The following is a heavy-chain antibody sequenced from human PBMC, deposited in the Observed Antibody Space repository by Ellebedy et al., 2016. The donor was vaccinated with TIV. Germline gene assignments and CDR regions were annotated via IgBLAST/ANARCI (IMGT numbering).Heavy chain of an antibody. CDR1: GFISSAFW. D-gene: IGHD1-26*01. CDR3: ARDISGSYYADY. Sequence: GESLKISCAGSGFISSAFWMHWVRQAPGKGLVWVSRIVNDGSDTRYADSVKGRFTLSRDNSKNTLDLQMNSLRAEDTAVYYCARDISGSYYADYWGQGTLVTVSS. J-gene: IGHJ4*02. CDR2: IVNDGSDT. V-gene: IGHV3-74*01.